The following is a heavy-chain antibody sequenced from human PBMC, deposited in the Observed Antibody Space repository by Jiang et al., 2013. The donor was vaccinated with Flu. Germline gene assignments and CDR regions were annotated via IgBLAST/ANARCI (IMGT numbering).Heavy chain of an antibody. Sequence: GAEVKKPGESLKISCKGSGYSFRDYWIGWVRQMPGKGLEWMGAMFPADSDTRYSPSFQGQVTISVDNSMNSALLQWSSLDVSDTAMYYCTAGQMGASDFDYWGQGTLVTVSS. V-gene: IGHV5-51*01. CDR1: GYSFRDYW. D-gene: IGHD1-26*01. J-gene: IGHJ4*02. CDR3: TAGQMGASDFDY. CDR2: MFPADSDT.